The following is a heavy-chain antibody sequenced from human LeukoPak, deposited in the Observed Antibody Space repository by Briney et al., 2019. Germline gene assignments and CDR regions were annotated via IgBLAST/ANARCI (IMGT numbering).Heavy chain of an antibody. J-gene: IGHJ4*02. CDR3: ARGRAVAGYEDYFDY. CDR2: IYTSGST. CDR1: GGSISSYY. V-gene: IGHV4-4*07. Sequence: SETLSLTCTVSGGSISSYYWSWIRQPAGKGLEWIGRIYTSGSTNYNPSLKSRVTMSVDTSKNQFSLKLSSVTAADTAVYYCARGRAVAGYEDYFDYWGQGTLVTVSS. D-gene: IGHD6-19*01.